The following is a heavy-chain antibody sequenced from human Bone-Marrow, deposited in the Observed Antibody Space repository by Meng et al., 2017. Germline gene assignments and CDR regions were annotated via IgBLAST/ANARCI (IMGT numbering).Heavy chain of an antibody. Sequence: QVQLQQWGAGLLKPSETLSLTCAGYGGSFSGYYLSWIRQPPGKGLEWIGEINHSGSTNYNPSLKSRVTISVDTSKNQFSLKLSSVTAADTAVYYCARDGGYWGQGTLVTVSS. CDR3: ARDGGY. CDR1: GGSFSGYY. D-gene: IGHD3-16*01. CDR2: INHSGST. V-gene: IGHV4-34*01. J-gene: IGHJ4*02.